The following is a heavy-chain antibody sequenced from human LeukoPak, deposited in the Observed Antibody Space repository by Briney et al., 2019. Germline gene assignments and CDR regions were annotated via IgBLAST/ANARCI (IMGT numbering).Heavy chain of an antibody. CDR2: ISGSGGST. Sequence: GGSLRLSCAASGFTFGSYAMSWVRQAPGKGLEWVSAISGSGGSTYYADSVKGRFTISRDNSKNTLYLQMNSLRAEDTAVYYCAKDLGLYSSGWYGYFDYWGQGTLVTVSS. CDR1: GFTFGSYA. CDR3: AKDLGLYSSGWYGYFDY. D-gene: IGHD6-19*01. J-gene: IGHJ4*02. V-gene: IGHV3-23*01.